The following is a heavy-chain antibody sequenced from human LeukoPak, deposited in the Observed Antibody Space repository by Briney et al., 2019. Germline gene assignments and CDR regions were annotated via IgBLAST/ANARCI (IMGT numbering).Heavy chain of an antibody. CDR1: GGSISSYY. J-gene: IGHJ4*02. Sequence: TPSETLSLTCTVSGGSISSYYWSWIRQPPGKGLEWIGYIYYGGSTNYNPSLKSRVTISVDTSKNQFSLKLSSVTAADTAVYYCAREPSGSSYDYWGQGTLVTVSS. CDR2: IYYGGST. V-gene: IGHV4-59*01. CDR3: AREPSGSSYDY. D-gene: IGHD2-15*01.